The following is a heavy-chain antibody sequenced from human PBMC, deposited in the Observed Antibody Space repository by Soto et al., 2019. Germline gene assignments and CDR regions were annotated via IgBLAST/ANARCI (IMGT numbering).Heavy chain of an antibody. CDR3: AADPSRSGSYGY. Sequence: SVKVSCKASGFTFTSSAVQWVRQARGQRLEWIGWIVVGSGNTNYAQKFQERVTITRDMSTSTAYMELGSLRSEDTAVYYCAADPSRSGSYGYWGQGTLVTVSS. CDR1: GFTFTSSA. D-gene: IGHD1-26*01. J-gene: IGHJ4*02. CDR2: IVVGSGNT. V-gene: IGHV1-58*01.